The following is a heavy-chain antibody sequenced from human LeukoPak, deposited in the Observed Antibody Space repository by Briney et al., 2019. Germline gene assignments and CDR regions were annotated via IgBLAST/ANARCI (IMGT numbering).Heavy chain of an antibody. D-gene: IGHD3-10*01. CDR3: ARDYGSGSWYFDY. Sequence: PGGSLRLSCAASGFTFSSYSMMWVRQAPGKGLEWVSYISSSSSTIYYADSVKGRFTISRDNAKNSLYLQMNSLRAEDTAVYYCARDYGSGSWYFDYWGQGTLVTVSS. CDR2: ISSSSSTI. J-gene: IGHJ4*02. CDR1: GFTFSSYS. V-gene: IGHV3-48*01.